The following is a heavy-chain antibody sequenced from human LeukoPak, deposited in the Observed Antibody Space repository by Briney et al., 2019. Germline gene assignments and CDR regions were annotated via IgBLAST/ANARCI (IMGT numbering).Heavy chain of an antibody. CDR3: ASGRGY. J-gene: IGHJ4*02. CDR1: GFPFNTFT. Sequence: GGSLRLSCAASGFPFNTFTMNWVRQAPGKGLEWVSSIRSSASNIYYADSVKGRFTISRDNAKNSLYLQMNSLRVEDTAVYYCASGRGYWGQGTLDTVSS. CDR2: IRSSASNI. D-gene: IGHD1-26*01. V-gene: IGHV3-21*01.